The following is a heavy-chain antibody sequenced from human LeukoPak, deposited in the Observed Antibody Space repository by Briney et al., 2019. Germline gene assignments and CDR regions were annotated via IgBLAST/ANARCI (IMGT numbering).Heavy chain of an antibody. CDR3: ARGATHFDY. V-gene: IGHV4-59*01. CDR1: GGSISSYY. Sequence: TSETLSLTCTVSGGSISSYYWSWIRQPPGKGLEWIGYIYYSGSTNYNPSLKSRVTISVDTSKNQFSLKLSSVTAADTAIYYCARGATHFDYWGQGTLVTVSS. J-gene: IGHJ4*02. D-gene: IGHD2-15*01. CDR2: IYYSGST.